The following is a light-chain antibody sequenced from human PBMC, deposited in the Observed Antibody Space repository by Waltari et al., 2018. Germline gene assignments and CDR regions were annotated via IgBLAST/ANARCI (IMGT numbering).Light chain of an antibody. Sequence: QSALTQPASVSGSPGQSITISCTGPSRAIGGYNYVSWYQQHPGKAPKLMISDVARWPSGVSNRFSGSKSGNTASLTISGLQAEDEADYYCTSYTTTKTVVFGGGTKVTVL. J-gene: IGLJ2*01. CDR3: TSYTTTKTVV. CDR2: DVA. V-gene: IGLV2-14*01. CDR1: SRAIGGYNY.